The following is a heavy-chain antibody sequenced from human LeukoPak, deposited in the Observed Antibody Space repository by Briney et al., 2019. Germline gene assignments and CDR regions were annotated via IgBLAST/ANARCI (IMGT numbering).Heavy chain of an antibody. Sequence: GGSLRLSRAASGFTFSSYWMNWVRQAPGKGLVWVSRINIDGSSTNYADSVKGRFTISRDNAKNTLYLQMNSLRAEDTAVYYCARRNGMDVWGQGTTVTVSS. J-gene: IGHJ6*02. V-gene: IGHV3-74*01. CDR1: GFTFSSYW. CDR2: INIDGSST. CDR3: ARRNGMDV.